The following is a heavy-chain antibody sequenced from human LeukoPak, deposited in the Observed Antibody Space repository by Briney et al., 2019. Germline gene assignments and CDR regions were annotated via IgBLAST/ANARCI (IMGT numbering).Heavy chain of an antibody. Sequence: GGSLRLSCAASGFTFSSNYMSWARQAPGKGLEWVSVIYSGGSTYYADSVKGRFTISRDNSKNTLYLQMNSLRAEDTAVYYCARAGPIYDSSGYYPDYWGQGTLVTVSS. V-gene: IGHV3-53*01. CDR2: IYSGGST. J-gene: IGHJ4*02. CDR3: ARAGPIYDSSGYYPDY. CDR1: GFTFSSNY. D-gene: IGHD3-22*01.